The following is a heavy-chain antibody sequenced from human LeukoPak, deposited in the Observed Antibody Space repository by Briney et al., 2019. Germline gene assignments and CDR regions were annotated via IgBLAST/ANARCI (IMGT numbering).Heavy chain of an antibody. Sequence: GGPLRLSCAASGLTFSTYWMHWVRQAPGKGLAWVARIKPDGSIRTYANSVQGRVAISRDTAKDTLFLQMNSLRAEDTAVYYCAREARVGGALQYWGQGTPVTVSS. D-gene: IGHD1-26*01. CDR2: IKPDGSIR. CDR3: AREARVGGALQY. J-gene: IGHJ4*02. CDR1: GLTFSTYW. V-gene: IGHV3-74*03.